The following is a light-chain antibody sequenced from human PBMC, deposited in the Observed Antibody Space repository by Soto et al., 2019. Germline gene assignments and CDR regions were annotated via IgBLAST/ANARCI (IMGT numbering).Light chain of an antibody. J-gene: IGKJ4*01. CDR3: QQYNGLPLT. CDR2: GSS. Sequence: EIVMTQSPDTLSVSPGERATLSCRASQSLTSNLAWYQQKPGQTPRLIIYGSSTRATGTPPRFSGSGSGTDFTLTISSLQSEDFALYYCQQYNGLPLTFGGGPKVEIK. CDR1: QSLTSN. V-gene: IGKV3-15*01.